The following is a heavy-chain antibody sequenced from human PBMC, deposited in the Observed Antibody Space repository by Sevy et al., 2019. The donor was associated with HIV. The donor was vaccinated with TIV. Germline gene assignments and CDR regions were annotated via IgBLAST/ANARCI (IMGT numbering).Heavy chain of an antibody. V-gene: IGHV3-7*03. CDR2: IKQMGSNK. D-gene: IGHD2-8*01. J-gene: IGHJ5*02. CDR1: GFTFSSYW. Sequence: GGSLRLSCAASGFTFSSYWMSWVRQAPGKGLEWVANIKQMGSNKYNVDSVKGQFTNSRNKAKNSLYLQMNSLGVEDTAVYYCASPGTKGFDPWGQGTLVTVSS. CDR3: ASPGTKGFDP.